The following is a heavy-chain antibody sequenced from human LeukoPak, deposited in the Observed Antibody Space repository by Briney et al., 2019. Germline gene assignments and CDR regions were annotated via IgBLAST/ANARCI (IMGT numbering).Heavy chain of an antibody. D-gene: IGHD3-3*01. CDR1: GYTFTSYD. Sequence: ASVKVSRKASGYTFTSYDINWVRQATGQGLEWMGWMNPNSGNTGYAQKFHGRVTMTRNTSISTAYMELSSLRSEDTAVYYCARGLEGQYYDFWSGYYTGNWFDPWGQGTLVTVSS. CDR3: ARGLEGQYYDFWSGYYTGNWFDP. V-gene: IGHV1-8*01. CDR2: MNPNSGNT. J-gene: IGHJ5*02.